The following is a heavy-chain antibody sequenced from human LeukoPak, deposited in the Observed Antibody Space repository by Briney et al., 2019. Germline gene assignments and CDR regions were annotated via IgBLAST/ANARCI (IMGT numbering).Heavy chain of an antibody. J-gene: IGHJ6*03. CDR1: GTSMNNYW. Sequence: SETQTLTCNVSGTSMNNYWWSWIRQPPGTGLEWIGNIYYTGNTNYNPSLKSRVSISVDTSKSQFSLTLRSVSAADTAVYYYARRPYYYDTSNPAYYYSMDVSGKGTTVTASS. D-gene: IGHD3-22*01. V-gene: IGHV4-59*08. CDR3: ARRPYYYDTSNPAYYYSMDV. CDR2: IYYTGNT.